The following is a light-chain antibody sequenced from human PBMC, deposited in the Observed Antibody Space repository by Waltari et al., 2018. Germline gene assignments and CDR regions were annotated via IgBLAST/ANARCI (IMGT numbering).Light chain of an antibody. V-gene: IGKV1-33*01. CDR3: QQCSTLPFT. J-gene: IGKJ4*01. Sequence: DVQMTQSPSSLSASVGDRITITCQATRDIDTYLNWYQHKPGKAPKLLIYDADTLQRGVPSRFSGCGSGTHFSFTINNLQPDDFATYYCQQCSTLPFTFGGGT. CDR2: DAD. CDR1: RDIDTY.